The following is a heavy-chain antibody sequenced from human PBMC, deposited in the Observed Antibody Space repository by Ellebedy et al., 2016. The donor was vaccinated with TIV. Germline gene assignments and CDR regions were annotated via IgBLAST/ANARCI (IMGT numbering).Heavy chain of an antibody. CDR1: GFTFSSYG. CDR2: ISYDGSNK. D-gene: IGHD3-9*01. Sequence: GGSLRLXCAASGFTFSSYGMHWVRQAPGKGLEWVAVISYDGSNKYYADSVKGRFTISRDNSKNTLYLQMNSLRAEDTAVYYCAKAHYDILTGYPTVWGQGTLVTVSS. V-gene: IGHV3-30*18. CDR3: AKAHYDILTGYPTV. J-gene: IGHJ4*02.